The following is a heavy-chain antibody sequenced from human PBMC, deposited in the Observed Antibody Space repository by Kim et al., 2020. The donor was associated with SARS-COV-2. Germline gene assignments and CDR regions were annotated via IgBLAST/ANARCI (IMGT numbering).Heavy chain of an antibody. J-gene: IGHJ6*02. CDR1: GYTFTSYA. Sequence: ASVKVSCKASGYTFTSYAMNWVRQAPGQGLEWMGWINTNTGNPTYAQGFTGRFVFSLDTSVSTAYLQTSSLKAEDTAVYYCARGSPEGDYIWGSYRLLEGNGMDVWGQGNTVTVSS. D-gene: IGHD3-16*02. CDR3: ARGSPEGDYIWGSYRLLEGNGMDV. V-gene: IGHV7-4-1*02. CDR2: INTNTGNP.